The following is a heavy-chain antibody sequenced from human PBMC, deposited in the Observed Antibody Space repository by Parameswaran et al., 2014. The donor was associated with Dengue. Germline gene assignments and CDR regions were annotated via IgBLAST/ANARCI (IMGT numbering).Heavy chain of an antibody. Sequence: RWIRQPPGKGLEWIGEIYHSGSTNYNPSLKSRVTISVDKSKNQFSLKLSSVTAADTAVYYCARLATLEWLRIDYWGQGTLVTVSS. CDR3: ARLATLEWLRIDY. J-gene: IGHJ4*02. D-gene: IGHD3-3*01. V-gene: IGHV4-4*02. CDR2: IYHSGST.